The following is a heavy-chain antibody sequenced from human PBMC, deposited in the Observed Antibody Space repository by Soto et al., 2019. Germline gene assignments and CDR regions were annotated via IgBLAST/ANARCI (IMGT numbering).Heavy chain of an antibody. J-gene: IGHJ4*02. CDR1: GYKFIDYW. Sequence: RGASLKISCKGSGYKFIDYWIGWGRQVPGKGLEWMGIIYPGDFDIKYGPSFQGQVTISADKSITTVYLQLNNLKTSDTATYYCARSYGGEYFDSRSYYYAYWGQGTQVTVSS. D-gene: IGHD3-22*01. V-gene: IGHV5-51*01. CDR2: IYPGDFDI. CDR3: ARSYGGEYFDSRSYYYAY.